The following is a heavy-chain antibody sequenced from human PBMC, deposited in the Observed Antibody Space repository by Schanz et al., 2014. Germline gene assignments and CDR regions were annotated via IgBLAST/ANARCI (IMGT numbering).Heavy chain of an antibody. J-gene: IGHJ6*02. CDR1: GGPFTSYA. Sequence: QVQLVQSGAEVRKPGSSVRVSCKASGGPFTSYAFIWVRQAPGQGLEWMGRIIPIVDITNYAQKFLGRVTITADKSTSTAYMELKSLRSADTAVYYCARDRGHVEQLVLEWYYAMDVWGQGTTVAVSS. CDR2: IIPIVDIT. V-gene: IGHV1-69*04. CDR3: ARDRGHVEQLVLEWYYAMDV. D-gene: IGHD6-6*01.